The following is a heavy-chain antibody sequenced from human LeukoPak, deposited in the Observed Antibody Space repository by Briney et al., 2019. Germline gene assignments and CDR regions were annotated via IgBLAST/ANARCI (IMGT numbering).Heavy chain of an antibody. CDR2: VNTDGSST. CDR1: GFTFSSYW. Sequence: PGGSLRLSCAASGFTFSSYWMHWVRQAPGKGLVWVSRVNTDGSSTSYADSVKGRFTISRDNAKNTLYLQMNSLRAEDTAVYYCARDLANYYDSSGYLRNWFDPWGQGTLVTVSS. D-gene: IGHD3-22*01. V-gene: IGHV3-74*01. J-gene: IGHJ5*02. CDR3: ARDLANYYDSSGYLRNWFDP.